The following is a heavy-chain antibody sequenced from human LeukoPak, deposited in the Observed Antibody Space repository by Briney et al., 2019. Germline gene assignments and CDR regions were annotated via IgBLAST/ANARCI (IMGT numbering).Heavy chain of an antibody. Sequence: GGSLRLSCVASGFTFSNYWMHWVRQAPGKGLEHVSTIGSDGDGTYYADSVKDRFIISRDNSKNAVYLQMSSLRPEDTAVYYCVSPVFINFWGQGTLVTVSS. V-gene: IGHV3-64D*06. CDR3: VSPVFINF. CDR2: IGSDGDGT. D-gene: IGHD1-14*01. CDR1: GFTFSNYW. J-gene: IGHJ4*01.